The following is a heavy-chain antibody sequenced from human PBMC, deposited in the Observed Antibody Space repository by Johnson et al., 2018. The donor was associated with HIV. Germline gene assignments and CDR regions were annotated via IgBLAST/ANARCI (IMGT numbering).Heavy chain of an antibody. J-gene: IGHJ3*02. CDR2: IRYDGSNK. Sequence: QVHLVESGGGVVQPGGSLRLSCAASGFTFSSYGMHWVRQAPGKGLEWVAFIRYDGSNKYYADSVKGRFTISRDNSKNTLYLQMNSLRAEDTAVYYCTRGRSSGWYGTAFDIWGQGTMVTVSS. CDR1: GFTFSSYG. CDR3: TRGRSSGWYGTAFDI. D-gene: IGHD6-19*01. V-gene: IGHV3-30*02.